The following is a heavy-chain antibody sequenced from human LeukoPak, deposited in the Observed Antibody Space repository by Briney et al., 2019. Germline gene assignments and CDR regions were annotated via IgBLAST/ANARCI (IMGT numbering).Heavy chain of an antibody. J-gene: IGHJ4*02. CDR3: VFDSSGYLSRSLPPYSDS. D-gene: IGHD3-22*01. CDR1: GYTFTTYF. V-gene: IGHV1-69*05. CDR2: IFPIFGTA. Sequence: ASVKVSCKASGYTFTTYFLHWVRQAPGQGLEWMGGIFPIFGTAKYAQKFQGRVTLTTDESTSTAYMELSSLRSEDTAVYYCVFDSSGYLSRSLPPYSDSWGQGTLVTVSS.